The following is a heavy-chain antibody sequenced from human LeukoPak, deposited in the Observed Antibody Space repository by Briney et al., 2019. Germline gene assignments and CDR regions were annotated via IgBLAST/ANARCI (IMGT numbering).Heavy chain of an antibody. Sequence: PSETLSLTCAVYGGSFSGDYGSWIRQPPGKGLEWIGEINHSGSTNYNPSLKSRVTISVDTSKNQFSLKLSSVTAAATAVYYCARARAWDSYMDVWGKGTTVTVSS. CDR3: ARARAWDSYMDV. D-gene: IGHD7-27*01. V-gene: IGHV4-34*01. J-gene: IGHJ6*03. CDR2: INHSGST. CDR1: GGSFSGDY.